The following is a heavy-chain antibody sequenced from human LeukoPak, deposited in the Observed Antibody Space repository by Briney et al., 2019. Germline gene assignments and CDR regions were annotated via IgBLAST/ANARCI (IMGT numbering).Heavy chain of an antibody. J-gene: IGHJ4*02. CDR2: IYYGGST. Sequence: SETLSLTCTVSGGSISSYYWSWIRQPPGKGLEWIGYIYYGGSTNYNPTLKSRVTISVDTSKNQFTLKLSSVTAADTAVYYCARVHYGSGSSVDYWGQGTLVTVSS. D-gene: IGHD3-10*01. CDR1: GGSISSYY. CDR3: ARVHYGSGSSVDY. V-gene: IGHV4-59*01.